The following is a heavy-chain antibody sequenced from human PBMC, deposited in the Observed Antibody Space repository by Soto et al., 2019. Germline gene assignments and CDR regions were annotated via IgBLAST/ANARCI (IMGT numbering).Heavy chain of an antibody. Sequence: GGSLRLSCAASGFTFSDHYMDWVRQAPGKGLEWVGRSKNKPNGYTTDYAASVKGRFTISRDESKNSLYLQMNSLKTEDTAVYYCTRGHCTGCYPRGYMDVWGKGTTVTVSS. CDR3: TRGHCTGCYPRGYMDV. D-gene: IGHD2-15*01. V-gene: IGHV3-72*01. CDR2: SKNKPNGYTT. CDR1: GFTFSDHY. J-gene: IGHJ6*03.